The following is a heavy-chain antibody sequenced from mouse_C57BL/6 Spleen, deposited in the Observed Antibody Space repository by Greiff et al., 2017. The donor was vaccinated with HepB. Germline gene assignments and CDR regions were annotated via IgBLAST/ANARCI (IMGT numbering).Heavy chain of an antibody. Sequence: VQLQQSGPELVKPGASVKISCKASGYTFTDYYMNWVKQSHGKSLEWIGDINPNNGGTSYNQKFKGKATLTVDKSSSTAYMELRSLTSEDSAVYYCARSDYYGSSHYWGQGTTLTVSS. CDR3: ARSDYYGSSHY. V-gene: IGHV1-26*01. J-gene: IGHJ2*01. CDR1: GYTFTDYY. CDR2: INPNNGGT. D-gene: IGHD1-1*01.